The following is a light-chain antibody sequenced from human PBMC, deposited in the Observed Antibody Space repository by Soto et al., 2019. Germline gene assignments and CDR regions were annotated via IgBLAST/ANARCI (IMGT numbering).Light chain of an antibody. J-gene: IGLJ1*01. CDR1: SSDIGRYNF. CDR3: SSYTSVTTFVV. CDR2: EVT. V-gene: IGLV2-14*01. Sequence: QSVLTQPASVSGSPGQSITISCTGTSSDIGRYNFVSWYQQHPGKAPKLLVYEVTNRPSGVSNRFSGSKSGNTASLTIFGLQTEDEADYYCSSYTSVTTFVVFGTGTKVT.